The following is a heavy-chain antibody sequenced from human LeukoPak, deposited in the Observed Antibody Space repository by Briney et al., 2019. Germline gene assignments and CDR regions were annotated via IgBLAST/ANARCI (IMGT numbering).Heavy chain of an antibody. Sequence: GASVKVSCKASGHTFTSYGISWVRQAPGQGLEWMGWISAYNGNTNYAQKLQGRVTMTTDTSTSTAYMELRSLRSDDTAVYYCARVHYGSGSYKRQTGPFDYWGQGTLVTVSS. V-gene: IGHV1-18*01. CDR1: GHTFTSYG. J-gene: IGHJ4*02. CDR2: ISAYNGNT. CDR3: ARVHYGSGSYKRQTGPFDY. D-gene: IGHD3-10*01.